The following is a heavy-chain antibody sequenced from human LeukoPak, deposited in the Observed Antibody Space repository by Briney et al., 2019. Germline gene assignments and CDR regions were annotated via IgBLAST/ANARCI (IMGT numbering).Heavy chain of an antibody. CDR3: ARVGYFDGSFDY. CDR1: GFTFSSYE. Sequence: PGGSLRLSCAASGFTFSSYEMNWVRQAPGKGLEWVSYISSSGSTIYYADSVKGRFTISRDNAKNSLYLQMNSLRAEDTAVYYCARVGYFDGSFDYWGQGTLVTVSS. CDR2: ISSSGSTI. V-gene: IGHV3-48*03. J-gene: IGHJ4*02. D-gene: IGHD3-9*01.